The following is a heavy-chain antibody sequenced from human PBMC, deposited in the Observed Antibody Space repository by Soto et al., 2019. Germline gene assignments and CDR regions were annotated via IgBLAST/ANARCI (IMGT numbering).Heavy chain of an antibody. CDR2: IVPMFGTS. D-gene: IGHD3-3*01. J-gene: IGHJ4*02. CDR1: GGTSTRYA. CDR3: NRGSEYDFWSGYL. V-gene: IGHV1-69*06. Sequence: QERLVQSGAEERQPGSSVKVSCKVTGGTSTRYAINWVRQAPGQGLEWMGGIVPMFGTSKYAQKFQGRVTITADTSTNIAYMELRSLRSEDTAVYYCNRGSEYDFWSGYLWGQGTLVSVSS.